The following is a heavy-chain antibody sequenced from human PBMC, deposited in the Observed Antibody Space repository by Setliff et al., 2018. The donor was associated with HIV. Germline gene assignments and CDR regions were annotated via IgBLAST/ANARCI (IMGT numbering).Heavy chain of an antibody. CDR1: GYTFTDYY. Sequence: EASVKVSCKASGYTFTDYYIHWVRQAPGQGLEWMGWINPNSSDTNYAQKFQGRVTMTRDTSISTVYMELNRLRSDDTAVYYCARDWAASGYYPDTFDFWGQGTMVTVSS. J-gene: IGHJ3*01. D-gene: IGHD3-22*01. CDR3: ARDWAASGYYPDTFDF. V-gene: IGHV1-2*02. CDR2: INPNSSDT.